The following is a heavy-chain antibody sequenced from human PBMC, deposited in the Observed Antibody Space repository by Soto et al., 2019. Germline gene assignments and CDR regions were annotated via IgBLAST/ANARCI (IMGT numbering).Heavy chain of an antibody. J-gene: IGHJ4*02. CDR2: IYYSGST. Sequence: PSETLSLTCTVSGGSISSYYWSWIRQPPGKGLEWIGYIYYSGSTNYNPSLKSRVTISVDTSKNQFSLKLSSVTAADTAVYYCARVDLKQCLVLGYWGQGTLVTVSS. D-gene: IGHD6-19*01. CDR3: ARVDLKQCLVLGY. V-gene: IGHV4-59*01. CDR1: GGSISSYY.